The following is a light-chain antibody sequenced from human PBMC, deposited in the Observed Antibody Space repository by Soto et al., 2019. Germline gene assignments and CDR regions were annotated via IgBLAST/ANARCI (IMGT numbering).Light chain of an antibody. V-gene: IGKV1-5*01. CDR1: QSISSW. J-gene: IGKJ1*01. CDR2: DAS. CDR3: QQYKLYSWT. Sequence: DIQMTQSPSTLSASVGDRVTITCRASQSISSWLAWYQQKPGKAPKLLIYDASSLESGVPSRFSGSRSGTEFTLTISSLQPDDFATYDCQQYKLYSWTFGQGTKVEIK.